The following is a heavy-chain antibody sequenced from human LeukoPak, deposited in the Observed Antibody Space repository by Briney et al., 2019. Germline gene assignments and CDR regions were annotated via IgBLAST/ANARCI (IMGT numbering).Heavy chain of an antibody. CDR1: GFTFSSYG. Sequence: PGRSLRLSCAASGFTFSSYGMHWVRQAPGKGLEWVAVIWYDGSNKYYADSVKGRFTISRDNSKNTLYLQMNSLRAEDTAVYYCARVHDCGGDCYPGHFDYWGQGTLVTVPS. CDR3: ARVHDCGGDCYPGHFDY. V-gene: IGHV3-33*01. J-gene: IGHJ4*02. D-gene: IGHD2-21*02. CDR2: IWYDGSNK.